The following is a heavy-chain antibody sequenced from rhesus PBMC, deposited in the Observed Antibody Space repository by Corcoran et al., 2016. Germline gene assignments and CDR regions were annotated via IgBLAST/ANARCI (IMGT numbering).Heavy chain of an antibody. CDR2: IFGSGRST. J-gene: IGHJ3*01. CDR3: ARVEYCTGSGCYGAFDF. Sequence: QLQLQESGPGLVKPSETLSLTCAVSGGSISSNYWSWIRQPPGKGLEWIGRIFGSGRSTDYNPSLKSRVTISTDTSKNQFSLKLSSVTAADTAVYYCARVEYCTGSGCYGAFDFWGQGLRVTVSS. D-gene: IGHD2-21*01. CDR1: GGSISSNY. V-gene: IGHV4-173*01.